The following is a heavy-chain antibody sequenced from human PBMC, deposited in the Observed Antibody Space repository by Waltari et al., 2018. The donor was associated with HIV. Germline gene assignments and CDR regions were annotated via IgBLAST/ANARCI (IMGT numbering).Heavy chain of an antibody. D-gene: IGHD2-15*01. CDR3: AKEVRRYCSGGSCYILDY. CDR1: GFTFDDYA. CDR2: LSWNSGSQ. V-gene: IGHV3-9*01. Sequence: EVQLVESGGGLVQPGRSLRLSCAASGFTFDDYAMHWVRQAPGKGLGWVSGLSWNSGSQGYAEPVKGRFTSSRDKAKNSLYLQMNSLRAEDTALYYCAKEVRRYCSGGSCYILDYWGQGTLVTVSS. J-gene: IGHJ4*02.